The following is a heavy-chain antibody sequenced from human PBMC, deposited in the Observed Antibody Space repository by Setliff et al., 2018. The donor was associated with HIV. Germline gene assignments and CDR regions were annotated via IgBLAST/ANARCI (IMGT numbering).Heavy chain of an antibody. CDR2: IYYTGST. CDR3: ARNGGAGADS. D-gene: IGHD3-16*01. J-gene: IGHJ4*02. V-gene: IGHV4-59*01. CDR1: GDSMDNYY. Sequence: KPSETLSLTCAVSGDSMDNYYWSWIRQPPGKEPEWIGYIYYTGSTNYNPSLKSRVIISLDRSKNQFSLKLTSVTAADTAVYFCARNGGAGADSWGQGTLVTVSS.